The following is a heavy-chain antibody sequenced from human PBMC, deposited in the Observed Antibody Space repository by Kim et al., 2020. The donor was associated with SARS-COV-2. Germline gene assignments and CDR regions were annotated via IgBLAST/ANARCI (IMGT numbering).Heavy chain of an antibody. V-gene: IGHV3-74*01. J-gene: IGHJ4*02. D-gene: IGHD3-16*01. Sequence: GWSLRLSCVASGFTFSSYLMHWVRQAPGKGLVWVSRVNSDGSSTSYADSVKGRFTISRDNARNTLYLQMNSLRAEDTAVYYCASLSTGYVWDKFDYWGQGTLVTVSS. CDR1: GFTFSSYL. CDR2: VNSDGSST. CDR3: ASLSTGYVWDKFDY.